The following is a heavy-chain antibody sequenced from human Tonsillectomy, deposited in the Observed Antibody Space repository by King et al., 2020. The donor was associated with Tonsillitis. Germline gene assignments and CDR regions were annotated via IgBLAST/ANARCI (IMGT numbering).Heavy chain of an antibody. D-gene: IGHD3-3*01. J-gene: IGHJ2*01. CDR1: GYTFTSHY. CDR2: TNPSGGSS. CDR3: ARGGITSFGVVIDPSFFDL. Sequence: QLVQSGAEVKKPGASVKLSCKTSGYTFTSHYMHWVRQAPGQGLEWMGITNPSGGSSTYAQKFQGRVTLTRDTSTSTFYMELGSLRSEDTAVYYCARGGITSFGVVIDPSFFDLWGRGTLVTVSS. V-gene: IGHV1-46*01.